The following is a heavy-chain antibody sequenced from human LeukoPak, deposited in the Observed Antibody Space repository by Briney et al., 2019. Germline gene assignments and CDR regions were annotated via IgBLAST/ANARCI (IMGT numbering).Heavy chain of an antibody. CDR1: GYTFTSYA. J-gene: IGHJ4*02. Sequence: ASVKVSCKASGYTFTSYAMHWVRQAPGQRLEWMGWISAGNGNTKYSQKFQGRVTITRDTSASTAYMELSSLRSEDTAVYYCAREGMVDGDYDYWGQGTLVTVSS. V-gene: IGHV1-3*01. CDR3: AREGMVDGDYDY. CDR2: ISAGNGNT. D-gene: IGHD4-17*01.